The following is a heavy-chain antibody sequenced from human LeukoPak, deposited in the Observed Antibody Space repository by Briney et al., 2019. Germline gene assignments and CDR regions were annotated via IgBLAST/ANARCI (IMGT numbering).Heavy chain of an antibody. CDR2: ISYDGSNK. CDR3: ARDPTYNYGYYYYYYGMDV. V-gene: IGHV3-30*04. CDR1: GFTFSSYA. Sequence: HPGRSLRLSCAASGFTFSSYAMHWVRQAPGKGLEWVSVISYDGSNKYYADSVKGRFTISRDNSKNTLYLQMNSLRAEDTAVYYCARDPTYNYGYYYYYYGMDVWGQGTTVTVSS. J-gene: IGHJ6*02. D-gene: IGHD5-18*01.